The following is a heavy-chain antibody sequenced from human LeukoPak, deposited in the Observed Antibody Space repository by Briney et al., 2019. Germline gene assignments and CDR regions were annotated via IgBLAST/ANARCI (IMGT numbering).Heavy chain of an antibody. CDR1: GGSFSCYY. Sequence: SETLSLTSAVYGGSFSCYYWSWIRQPPGKGLEWIGEINHSGSTNYNPSLKSRVTISVDTSKNQFSLKLSSVTAADTAVYYCARDESSSWYMDVWGKGTTATVSS. J-gene: IGHJ6*03. D-gene: IGHD6-13*01. CDR3: ARDESSSWYMDV. V-gene: IGHV4-34*01. CDR2: INHSGST.